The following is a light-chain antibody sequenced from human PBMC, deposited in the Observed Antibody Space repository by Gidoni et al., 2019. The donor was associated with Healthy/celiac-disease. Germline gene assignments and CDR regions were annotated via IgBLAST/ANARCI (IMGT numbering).Light chain of an antibody. CDR2: DAS. CDR1: QSVSSY. J-gene: IGKJ1*01. V-gene: IGKV3-11*01. Sequence: EIVLTQSPATLSLSPGERATISCRASQSVSSYLAWYQQKPGQAPRLLIYDASNRATGIPARFSGSGSGTDFTLTISSLEPEDFAVYYCQQRSNWPPTFGQXTKVEIK. CDR3: QQRSNWPPT.